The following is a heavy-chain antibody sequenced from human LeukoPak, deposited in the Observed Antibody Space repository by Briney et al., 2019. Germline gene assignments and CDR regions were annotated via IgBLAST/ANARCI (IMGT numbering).Heavy chain of an antibody. D-gene: IGHD3-3*01. CDR3: ASIWSGSLDY. J-gene: IGHJ4*02. V-gene: IGHV3-7*01. CDR2: IKQDGSET. CDR1: GFTLSSYW. Sequence: GGSLRLSCGASGFTLSSYWMTWVRQDPGKGLEWVANIKQDGSETYFVDSVKGRFTVSRDNAKNSLYLQMDSLRAEDTAVYYCASIWSGSLDYWGQGTLVTVSS.